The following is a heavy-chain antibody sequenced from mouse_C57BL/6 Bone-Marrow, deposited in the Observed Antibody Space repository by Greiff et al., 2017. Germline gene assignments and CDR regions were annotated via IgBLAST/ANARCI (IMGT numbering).Heavy chain of an antibody. Sequence: EVQLVESGGGLVKPGGSLKLSCAASGFTFSSYAMSWVRQTPEKRLEWVATISDGGSYTYYPDNVKGRFTISRDNAKNNLYLQMSHLKSEDTAMYYCARDYTTVGARGDDMDYGGQGTAVTVSS. CDR3: ARDYTTVGARGDDMDY. J-gene: IGHJ4*01. CDR2: ISDGGSYT. D-gene: IGHD1-1*01. CDR1: GFTFSSYA. V-gene: IGHV5-4*01.